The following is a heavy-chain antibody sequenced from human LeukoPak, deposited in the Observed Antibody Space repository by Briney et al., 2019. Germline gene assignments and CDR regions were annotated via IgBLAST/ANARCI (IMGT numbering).Heavy chain of an antibody. J-gene: IGHJ5*02. CDR3: ARTEQQLVPITGYYMDA. D-gene: IGHD6-13*01. Sequence: SVKVSCKASGGTFSSYAISWVRQAPGQGLEWMGRIIPIFGTANYAQKFQGRVTITTDESTSTAYMELSSLRSEDTAVYYCARTEQQLVPITGYYMDAWGQGTLVTVSS. CDR2: IIPIFGTA. V-gene: IGHV1-69*05. CDR1: GGTFSSYA.